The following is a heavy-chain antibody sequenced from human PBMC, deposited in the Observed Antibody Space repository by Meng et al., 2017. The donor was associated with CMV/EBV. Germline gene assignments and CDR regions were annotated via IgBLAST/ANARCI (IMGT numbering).Heavy chain of an antibody. CDR3: ARDNRRGGVDY. V-gene: IGHV4-30-4*08. J-gene: IGHJ4*02. Sequence: GQLQGAGPGLVKPSQTLSLTCTVSGGSISSGDYYWSWIRQPPGKGLEWIGYIYYSGSTYYNPSLKSRVTISVDTSKNQFSLKLSSVTAADTAVYYCARDNRRGGVDYWGQGTLVTVSS. CDR2: IYYSGST. CDR1: GGSISSGDYY. D-gene: IGHD3-3*01.